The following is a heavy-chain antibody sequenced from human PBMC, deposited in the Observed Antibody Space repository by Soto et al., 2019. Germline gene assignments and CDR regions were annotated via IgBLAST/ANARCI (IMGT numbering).Heavy chain of an antibody. CDR1: GYTFTSYG. V-gene: IGHV1-18*01. D-gene: IGHD6-6*01. CDR2: ISAYNGNT. CDR3: ASFNIAAPYYYGMDV. J-gene: IGHJ6*02. Sequence: QVPLVQSGAEVKKPGASVKVSCKASGYTFTSYGISWVRQAPGQGLEWMGWISAYNGNTNYAQKLQGRVTMTTDTSTSTAYMELRSLRSDDTAVYYCASFNIAAPYYYGMDVWGQGTTVTVSS.